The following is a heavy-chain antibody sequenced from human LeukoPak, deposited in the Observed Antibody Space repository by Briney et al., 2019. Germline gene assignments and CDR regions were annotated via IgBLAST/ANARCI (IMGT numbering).Heavy chain of an antibody. J-gene: IGHJ4*02. CDR1: GGSLSDYY. CDR2: IYYSGST. CDR3: ARQISYYDSSGYRLYYFDY. V-gene: IGHV4-39*01. D-gene: IGHD3-22*01. Sequence: SETLPLTCAVYGGSLSDYYWTWIRQPPGKGLEWIGSIYYSGSTYYNPSLKSRVTISVDTSKNQFSLKLSSVTAADTAVYYCARQISYYDSSGYRLYYFDYWGQGTLVTVSS.